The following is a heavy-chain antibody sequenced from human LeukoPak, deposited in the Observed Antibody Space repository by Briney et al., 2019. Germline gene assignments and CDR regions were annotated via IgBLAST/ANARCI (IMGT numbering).Heavy chain of an antibody. J-gene: IGHJ6*03. D-gene: IGHD6-19*01. CDR3: ARITHSSGWYYYYYMDV. CDR2: IYYSGST. V-gene: IGHV4-59*01. CDR1: GGSISSSY. Sequence: SETLSLTCTVSGGSISSSYWSWIRQPPGKGLEWIGYIYYSGSTNYNPSLKSRVTISVDTSKNQFSLKLSSVTAADTAVYYCARITHSSGWYYYYYMDVWGKGTTVTISS.